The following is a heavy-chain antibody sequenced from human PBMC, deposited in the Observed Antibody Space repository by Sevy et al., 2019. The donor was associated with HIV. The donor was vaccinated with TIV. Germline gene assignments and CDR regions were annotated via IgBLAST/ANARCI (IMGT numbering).Heavy chain of an antibody. V-gene: IGHV3-74*01. D-gene: IGHD3-9*01. J-gene: IGHJ4*02. CDR3: AKDFDWPSGY. CDR2: IDPDGSRT. CDR1: GFTFSSYW. Sequence: GGCLRLSCEASGFTFSSYWMHWVRQVPGKGLVWVSRIDPDGSRTSYVDSVKGRFTISRDNAKNTLYLQMNSLRGEDTAVYYYAKDFDWPSGYWGQGTLVTVSS.